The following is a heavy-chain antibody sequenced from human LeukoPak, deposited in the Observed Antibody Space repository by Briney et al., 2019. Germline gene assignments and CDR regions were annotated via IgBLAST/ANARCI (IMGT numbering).Heavy chain of an antibody. V-gene: IGHV4-30-2*01. D-gene: IGHD7-27*01. J-gene: IGHJ4*02. CDR2: IYHSGST. CDR1: GGSISSGVYY. Sequence: PSETLSLTCTVSGGSISSGVYYWSWIRQPPGKGLEWIGYIYHSGSTYYNPSLKSRVTISVDRSKNQFSLKLSSVTAADTAVYYCARDSGYLGYWGQGTLVTVSS. CDR3: ARDSGYLGY.